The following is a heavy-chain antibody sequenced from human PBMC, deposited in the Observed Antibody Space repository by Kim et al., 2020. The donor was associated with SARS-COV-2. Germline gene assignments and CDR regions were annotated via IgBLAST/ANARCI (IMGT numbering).Heavy chain of an antibody. CDR2: IKQDGSEK. CDR3: ARDVLRYFDWLTTPEFDY. J-gene: IGHJ4*02. V-gene: IGHV3-7*01. CDR1: GFTFSSYW. Sequence: GGSLRLSCAASGFTFSSYWMSWVRQAPGKGLEWVANIKQDGSEKYYVDSVKGRFTISRDNAKYSLYLQMNSLRAEYTAVYYCARDVLRYFDWLTTPEFDYWVQGTLVTVS. D-gene: IGHD3-9*01.